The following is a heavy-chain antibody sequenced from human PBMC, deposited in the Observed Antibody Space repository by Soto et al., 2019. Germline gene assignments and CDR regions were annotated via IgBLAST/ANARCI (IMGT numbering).Heavy chain of an antibody. CDR2: INPSGGST. J-gene: IGHJ3*02. D-gene: IGHD2-2*01. Sequence: QVQLVQSGAEVKKPGASVKVSCKASGYTFTSYYMHWVRQAPGQGLEWMGIINPSGGSTSYAQKFQGRVTMTRDTSTSTVYLELSSLRSEDTAVYYCARDPQRYCSSISCADASDIWRQGTMLTVSS. V-gene: IGHV1-46*01. CDR3: ARDPQRYCSSISCADASDI. CDR1: GYTFTSYY.